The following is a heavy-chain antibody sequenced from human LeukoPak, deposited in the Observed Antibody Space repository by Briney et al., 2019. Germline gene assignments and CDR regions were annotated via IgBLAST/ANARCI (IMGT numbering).Heavy chain of an antibody. Sequence: PSETLSLTCTVSGGSISSSTYYWGWIRQPPGKGLEWIGSMYYSGSPDYNPSLKSRVTIFVDTSKNQFSLKLTSVTAADTAVYYCARGVMVRGVITSYYFDYWGQGTLVTVSS. CDR3: ARGVMVRGVITSYYFDY. D-gene: IGHD3-10*01. V-gene: IGHV4-39*01. CDR1: GGSISSSTYY. CDR2: MYYSGSP. J-gene: IGHJ4*02.